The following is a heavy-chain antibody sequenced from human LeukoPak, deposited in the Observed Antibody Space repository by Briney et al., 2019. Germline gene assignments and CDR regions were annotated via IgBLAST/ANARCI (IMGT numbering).Heavy chain of an antibody. D-gene: IGHD5-18*01. CDR2: ISDVGKYK. CDR1: GFSFSTYA. CDR3: ARDGGYSYGYPLDY. Sequence: PGGSLRLSCAASGFSFSTYAMHWVRQAPGKGLEWVSVISDVGKYKYYADSVKGRFTISRDNSKNTLDLQMDSLRAEDTAAYYCARDGGYSYGYPLDYWGQGTLVTVSS. J-gene: IGHJ4*02. V-gene: IGHV3-30*04.